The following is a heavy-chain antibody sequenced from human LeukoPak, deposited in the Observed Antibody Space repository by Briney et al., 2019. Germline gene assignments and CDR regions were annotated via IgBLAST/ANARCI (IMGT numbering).Heavy chain of an antibody. CDR1: GYTFTSYD. CDR2: MNPNSGNT. D-gene: IGHD1-20*01. J-gene: IGHJ3*02. CDR3: ARGNWNDADAFDI. V-gene: IGHV1-8*03. Sequence: ASVKVSCKASGYTFTSYDINWVRQATGQGLEWMGWMNPNSGNTGYAQKFQGRVTITRNTSISTAYMELSSLRSEDTAVYYCARGNWNDADAFDIWGQGTMVTVSS.